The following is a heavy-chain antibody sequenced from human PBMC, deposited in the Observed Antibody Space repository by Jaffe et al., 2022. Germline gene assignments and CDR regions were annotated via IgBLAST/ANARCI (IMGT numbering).Heavy chain of an antibody. CDR2: ISSSSSYI. V-gene: IGHV3-21*01. J-gene: IGHJ4*02. Sequence: EVQLVESGGGLVKPGGSLRLSCAASGFTFSSYSMNWVRQAPGKGLEWVSSISSSSSYIYYADSVKGRFTISRDNAKNSLYLQMNSLRAEDTAVYYCARDPVQAYDFWSGYLCYFDYWGQGTLVTVSS. CDR3: ARDPVQAYDFWSGYLCYFDY. D-gene: IGHD3-3*01. CDR1: GFTFSSYS.